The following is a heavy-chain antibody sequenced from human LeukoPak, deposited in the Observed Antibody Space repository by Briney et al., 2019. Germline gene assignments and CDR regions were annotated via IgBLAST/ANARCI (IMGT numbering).Heavy chain of an antibody. Sequence: GGSLRLSCAASGFTFSSYSMNWVRQAPGKGLEWVSSISSSSSYRYYADSVKGRFTMSRDNAKNSLYLQMNSLRAEDTAVYYCAKDNRLERPSPNDAFDIWGHGTMVTVSS. CDR3: AKDNRLERPSPNDAFDI. D-gene: IGHD1-1*01. CDR1: GFTFSSYS. CDR2: ISSSSSYR. V-gene: IGHV3-21*01. J-gene: IGHJ3*02.